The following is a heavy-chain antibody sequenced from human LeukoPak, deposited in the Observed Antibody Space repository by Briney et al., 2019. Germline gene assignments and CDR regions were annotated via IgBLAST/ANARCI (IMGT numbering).Heavy chain of an antibody. V-gene: IGHV3-23*01. Sequence: PGRSLRLSCAASGFTFSSYGMHWVRQAPGKRLEWVSAISGSGGSTYYADSVKGRFTISRDNSRNTLYLQMNSLRAEDTAVYYCAKDSSRLYYYYGMDVWGQGTTVTVSS. CDR3: AKDSSRLYYYYGMDV. CDR2: ISGSGGST. CDR1: GFTFSSYG. J-gene: IGHJ6*02. D-gene: IGHD6-13*01.